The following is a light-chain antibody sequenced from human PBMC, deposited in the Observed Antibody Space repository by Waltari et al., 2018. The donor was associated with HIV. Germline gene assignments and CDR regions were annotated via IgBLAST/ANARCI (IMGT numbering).Light chain of an antibody. CDR1: QSVQYSNNNNY. CDR3: HQYYTTPRT. J-gene: IGKJ2*01. CDR2: WAS. V-gene: IGKV4-1*01. Sequence: DIVMTQSPDTLALSLGERATINCRSSQSVQYSNNNNYLAWYQQKPGQPPKLLIYWASSRQSGVPDRFSGSGSGTDLTLTISSLQAEDVAVYYCHQYYTTPRTFGQGTKLEIK.